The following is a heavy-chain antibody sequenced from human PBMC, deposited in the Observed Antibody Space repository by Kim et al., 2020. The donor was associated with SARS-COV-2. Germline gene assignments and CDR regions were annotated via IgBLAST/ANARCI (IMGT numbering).Heavy chain of an antibody. CDR3: ARDLENSYYYYGMDV. V-gene: IGHV4-31*02. J-gene: IGHJ6*02. Sequence: SLKSRVTISVDTSKNQFSLKLSSVTAADTAVYYCARDLENSYYYYGMDVWGQGTTVTVSS. D-gene: IGHD2-21*01.